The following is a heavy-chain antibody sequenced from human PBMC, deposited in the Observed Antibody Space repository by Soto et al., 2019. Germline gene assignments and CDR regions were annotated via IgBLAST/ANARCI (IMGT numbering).Heavy chain of an antibody. CDR2: INAGNGNT. Sequence: ASVKVSCKASGYTFTSYAMHWVRQAPGQRLEWMGWINAGNGNTKYSQKLQGRVTITRDKSARTAYMELSSLRSEDTAVYYCARDKAYYDILTGYYRYNWFDPGGQGTLVTVSS. D-gene: IGHD3-9*01. J-gene: IGHJ5*02. V-gene: IGHV1-3*01. CDR3: ARDKAYYDILTGYYRYNWFDP. CDR1: GYTFTSYA.